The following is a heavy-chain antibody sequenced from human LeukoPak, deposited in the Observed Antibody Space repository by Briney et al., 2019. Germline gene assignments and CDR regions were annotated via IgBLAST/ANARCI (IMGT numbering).Heavy chain of an antibody. CDR1: GFTFSSYT. V-gene: IGHV3-21*01. CDR2: ISSRSSYI. Sequence: GGSLRLSCAASGFTFSSYTMNWVRQAPGKGLEWVSSISSRSSYIYYADSVKGRFTTSRDNAKNSLYLQMNSLRAEDMAVYYCARDVPAYCGDDCYPDYWGQGTLVTVSS. D-gene: IGHD2-21*02. CDR3: ARDVPAYCGDDCYPDY. J-gene: IGHJ4*02.